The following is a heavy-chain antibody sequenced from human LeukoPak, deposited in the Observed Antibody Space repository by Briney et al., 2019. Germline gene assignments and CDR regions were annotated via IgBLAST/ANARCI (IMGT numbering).Heavy chain of an antibody. CDR3: ARYGLVGTSSLDV. J-gene: IGHJ6*02. V-gene: IGHV1-69*02. Sequence: SVKVSCKASGYTFTGYYMHWVRQAPGQGLEWMGRIIPILGIANYAQKFQGRVTITADKSTSTAYMELSSLRSEDTAVYYCARYGLVGTSSLDVWGQGTTVTVSS. D-gene: IGHD2-2*01. CDR2: IIPILGIA. CDR1: GYTFTGYY.